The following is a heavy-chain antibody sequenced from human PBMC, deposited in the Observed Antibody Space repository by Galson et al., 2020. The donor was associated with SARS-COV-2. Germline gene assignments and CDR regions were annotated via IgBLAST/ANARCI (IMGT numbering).Heavy chain of an antibody. CDR1: GFTFSNAW. CDR3: TWTTVTLQWDF. D-gene: IGHD4-17*01. CDR2: VKSKTDGGTT. Sequence: GESLKISCAASGFTFSNAWMSWVRQAPGKGLEWVGRVKSKTDGGTTDYAAPVKGRFIISRDDSKNTLYLQMDSLKTEDTAVYYCTWTTVTLQWDFWGQGTQVTLSS. J-gene: IGHJ4*02. V-gene: IGHV3-15*01.